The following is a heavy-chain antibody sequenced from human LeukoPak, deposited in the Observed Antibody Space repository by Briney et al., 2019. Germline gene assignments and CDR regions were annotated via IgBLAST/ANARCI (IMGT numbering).Heavy chain of an antibody. CDR3: ARVYGDHYGSGVIDY. CDR1: GYTFTGYY. D-gene: IGHD3-10*01. CDR2: INPNSGGT. Sequence: VASVKVSCKASGYTFTGYYMHWVRQAPGQGLEWMGWINPNSGGTNYAQKFQGRVTMTRDTSISTAYMELSRLRSDDTAVYYCARVYGDHYGSGVIDYWGQGTLVTISA. J-gene: IGHJ4*02. V-gene: IGHV1-2*02.